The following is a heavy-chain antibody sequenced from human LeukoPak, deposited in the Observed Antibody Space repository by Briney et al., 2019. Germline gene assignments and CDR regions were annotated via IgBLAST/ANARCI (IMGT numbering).Heavy chain of an antibody. CDR1: GFTFSDYS. D-gene: IGHD6-13*01. CDR2: ISPAGDST. CDR3: ARRLVTAGVTDFFDY. V-gene: IGHV3-23*01. Sequence: GGSLRLSCAASGFTFSDYSMSWVRQAPGAGLEWVSAISPAGDSTTDADSVKGRFTISRDNSKSTLYLQMHGLTAEDTALYYCARRLVTAGVTDFFDYWGHGTLASISS. J-gene: IGHJ4*01.